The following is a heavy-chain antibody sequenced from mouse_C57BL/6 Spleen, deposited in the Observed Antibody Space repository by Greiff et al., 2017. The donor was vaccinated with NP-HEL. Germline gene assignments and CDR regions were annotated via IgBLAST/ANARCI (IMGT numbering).Heavy chain of an antibody. CDR1: GFTFSDYY. J-gene: IGHJ3*01. D-gene: IGHD2-2*01. CDR3: ARGGYGYEFAY. Sequence: EVQLQESEGGLVQPGSSMKLSCTASGFTFSDYYMAWVRQVPEKGLEWVANINYDGSSTYYLDSLKSRFIISRDNAKNILYLQMSSLKSEDTATYYCARGGYGYEFAYWGQGTLVTVSA. V-gene: IGHV5-16*01. CDR2: INYDGSST.